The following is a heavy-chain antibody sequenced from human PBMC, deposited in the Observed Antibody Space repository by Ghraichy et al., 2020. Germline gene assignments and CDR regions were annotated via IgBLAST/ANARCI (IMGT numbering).Heavy chain of an antibody. CDR3: AKEDWITGYFDY. J-gene: IGHJ4*02. D-gene: IGHD7-27*01. Sequence: GGSLRLSCAASGFPFSNFAMSWVRQAPGKALEWVSPISARGDTMYYADSVKGRFTIYRDNPKNTLYLQMHSLRAEDTAVYYCAKEDWITGYFDYCGQGTLVTVSS. CDR1: GFPFSNFA. V-gene: IGHV3-23*01. CDR2: ISARGDTM.